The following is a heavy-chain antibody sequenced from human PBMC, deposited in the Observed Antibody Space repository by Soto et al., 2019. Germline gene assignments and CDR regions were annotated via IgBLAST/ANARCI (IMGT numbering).Heavy chain of an antibody. V-gene: IGHV1-69*04. CDR3: ARDSTLGYCSSTSCYAGFGNWFDP. CDR1: GGTFSSYT. J-gene: IGHJ5*02. CDR2: IIPILGIA. Sequence: SVKVSCKASGGTFSSYTISWVRQAPGQGLEWMGRIIPILGIANYAQKFQGRVTITADKSTSTAYMELSSLRSEDTAVYYCARDSTLGYCSSTSCYAGFGNWFDPWGQGTLVTVSS. D-gene: IGHD2-2*01.